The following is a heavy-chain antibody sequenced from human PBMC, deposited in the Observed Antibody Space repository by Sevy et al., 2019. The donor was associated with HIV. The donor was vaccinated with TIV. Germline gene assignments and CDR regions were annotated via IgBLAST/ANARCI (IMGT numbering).Heavy chain of an antibody. D-gene: IGHD2-21*02. J-gene: IGHJ4*02. V-gene: IGHV3-48*02. Sequence: GGSLRLSCAASGFTFGTYSMTWVRQAPGSGLEWLSSINNRSSTIYYADSVRGRFTISRDNARNSLYLQMNSLRDDDTAVYYCARGTFGGDSATFGYWGRGTLVTVSS. CDR3: ARGTFGGDSATFGY. CDR1: GFTFGTYS. CDR2: INNRSSTI.